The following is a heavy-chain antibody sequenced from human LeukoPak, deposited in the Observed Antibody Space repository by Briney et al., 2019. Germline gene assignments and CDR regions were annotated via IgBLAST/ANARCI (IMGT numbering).Heavy chain of an antibody. Sequence: SVKVSCKASGGTFSSYAMSWVRQESGQGLEWRGRIIPIFGTTNYAQKFQGRVTITTDESTSTAYMELSSLRSEDTAVYYCARDCTYYSSSCRPLTGWGQGTLVTVSS. CDR3: ARDCTYYSSSCRPLTG. J-gene: IGHJ4*02. D-gene: IGHD6-13*01. V-gene: IGHV1-69*05. CDR1: GGTFSSYA. CDR2: IIPIFGTT.